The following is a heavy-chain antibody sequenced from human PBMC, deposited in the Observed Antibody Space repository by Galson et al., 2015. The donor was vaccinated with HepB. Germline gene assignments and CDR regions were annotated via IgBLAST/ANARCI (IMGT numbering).Heavy chain of an antibody. Sequence: VKVSCKASGYTFTSYYMHWVRQAPGQGLEWMGIINPSGGSTSYAQKFQGRVTMTRDTSTSTVYMELSSLRSDDTAVYYCGRIYEGRRGKFGGDIDYFDYWGQGTLVTVSS. CDR3: GRIYEGRRGKFGGDIDYFDY. CDR2: INPSGGST. CDR1: GYTFTSYY. D-gene: IGHD3-16*02. V-gene: IGHV1-46*03. J-gene: IGHJ4*02.